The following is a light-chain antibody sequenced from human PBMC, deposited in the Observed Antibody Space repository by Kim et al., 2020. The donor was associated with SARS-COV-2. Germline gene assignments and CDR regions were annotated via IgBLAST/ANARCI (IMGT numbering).Light chain of an antibody. Sequence: EIVMTQSPVTLSVSPGDRATLSCRASQSVGNDLAWYQQKLGQAPRLLIYSASTRATDIPARFSGSGSGTEFTLTISSLQSEDFAVYYCQHYTSLPLAFGEGTKVDIK. J-gene: IGKJ1*01. CDR3: QHYTSLPLA. V-gene: IGKV3-15*01. CDR2: SAS. CDR1: QSVGND.